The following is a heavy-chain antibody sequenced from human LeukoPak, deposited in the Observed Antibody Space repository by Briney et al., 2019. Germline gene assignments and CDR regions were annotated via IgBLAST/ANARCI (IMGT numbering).Heavy chain of an antibody. D-gene: IGHD4-17*01. CDR1: GYTFSNYY. CDR3: AKVRLATKLTTEFDY. CDR2: INPNSGGT. Sequence: ASVKVSCKASGYTFSNYYMHWVRQAPGQGLEWMGWINPNSGGTNFTQNFQGRVTMTRDTSISTAYMELSGLRSDDTAVYYCAKVRLATKLTTEFDYWGQGTLVTVSS. V-gene: IGHV1-2*02. J-gene: IGHJ4*02.